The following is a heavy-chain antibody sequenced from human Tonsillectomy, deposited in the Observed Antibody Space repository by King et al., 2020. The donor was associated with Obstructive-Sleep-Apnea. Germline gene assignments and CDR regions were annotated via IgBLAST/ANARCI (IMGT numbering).Heavy chain of an antibody. D-gene: IGHD1-26*01. Sequence: VQLVESGGGLVKPGGSLRRSCAASGFTFSSYSMNWVRQAPGKGLEWVSSISGSSNYIYYAVSVKGRFTISRDKAKNSLYLQMNSLRGEDTAVYYCARGRYREWETTTWAFDIWGQGTMVTVSS. CDR1: GFTFSSYS. CDR3: ARGRYREWETTTWAFDI. V-gene: IGHV3-21*01. CDR2: ISGSSNYI. J-gene: IGHJ3*02.